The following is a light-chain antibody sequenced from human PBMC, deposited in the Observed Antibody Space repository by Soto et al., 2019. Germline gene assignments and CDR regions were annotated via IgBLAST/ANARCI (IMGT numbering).Light chain of an antibody. J-gene: IGKJ1*01. CDR3: QQSYRT. CDR2: AAS. V-gene: IGKV1-39*01. CDR1: QSISSY. Sequence: DIQMTQSPSSLSASVGDRVTITCRASQSISSYLNWYQQKPGKAPQLLIYAASSLQSGVPSRFSGSGSGTDCTLTISSLQPEDFATYYCQQSYRTFGQGTKVEIK.